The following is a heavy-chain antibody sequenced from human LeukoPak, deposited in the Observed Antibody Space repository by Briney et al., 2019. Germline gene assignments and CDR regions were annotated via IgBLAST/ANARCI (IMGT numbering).Heavy chain of an antibody. CDR1: GHTFSGYY. V-gene: IGHV1-2*06. CDR3: ARDRYYYDSSGYYPYYFDY. Sequence: GASVKVSCKASGHTFSGYYMHWVRQAPGQGLEWMGRIDPNSGGTNYAQKFQGRVTMTRDTSISTDYMELSRLRSDDTAVYYCARDRYYYDSSGYYPYYFDYWGQGTLVTVS. J-gene: IGHJ4*02. CDR2: IDPNSGGT. D-gene: IGHD3-22*01.